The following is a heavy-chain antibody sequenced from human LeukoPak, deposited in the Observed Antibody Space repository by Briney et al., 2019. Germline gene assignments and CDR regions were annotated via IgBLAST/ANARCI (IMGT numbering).Heavy chain of an antibody. CDR2: IYYTGST. J-gene: IGHJ4*02. V-gene: IGHV4-59*01. CDR1: GGSISGYY. D-gene: IGHD3-22*01. CDR3: ARDHYDSSGYYLDY. Sequence: SSETLSLTCTVSGGSISGYYWSWIRQPPGKGLEWIGYIYYTGSTNYNPSLKSRVTISVDTSKNQFSLKLSSVTAADTAVYYCARDHYDSSGYYLDYWGQGTLVTVSS.